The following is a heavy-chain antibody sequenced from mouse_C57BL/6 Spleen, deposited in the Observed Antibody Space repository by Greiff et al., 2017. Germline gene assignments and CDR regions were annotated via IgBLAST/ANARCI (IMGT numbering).Heavy chain of an antibody. Sequence: VQLQESGAELVRPGTSVKVSCKASGYAFTNYLIEWVKQRPGQGLEWIGVINPGSGGTNYNEKFKGKATLTADKSSSTAYMQLSSLTSEDSAVYFCARGYGYDGFYWYFDVWGTGTTVTVSS. CDR1: GYAFTNYL. J-gene: IGHJ1*03. CDR2: INPGSGGT. CDR3: ARGYGYDGFYWYFDV. V-gene: IGHV1-54*01. D-gene: IGHD2-2*01.